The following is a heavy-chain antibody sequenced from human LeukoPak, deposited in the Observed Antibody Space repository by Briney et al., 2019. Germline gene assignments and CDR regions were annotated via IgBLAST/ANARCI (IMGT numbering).Heavy chain of an antibody. V-gene: IGHV1-18*01. CDR3: VREKYCSGDTCYSGAIDS. CDR1: GYTFTNYG. D-gene: IGHD2-15*01. J-gene: IGHJ4*02. Sequence: GASVKVSCKASGYTFTNYGTSWVRQAPGQGLEWMGWIGPYNGNTNYAQKLQGRVTMTTDTSTSTAYMELGSLRPDDTAVYYCVREKYCSGDTCYSGAIDSWGQGTLVTVSS. CDR2: IGPYNGNT.